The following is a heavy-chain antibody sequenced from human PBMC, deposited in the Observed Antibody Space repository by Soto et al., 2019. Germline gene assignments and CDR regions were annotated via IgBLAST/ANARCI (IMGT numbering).Heavy chain of an antibody. CDR3: AIGAVRFEEALLPDY. Sequence: QVQLVQSGAEVKRPGASVKVACKASGYSFTTHALHWVRQAPGQSLQWLGWINGGNGYTRYSQDFQGRVSFARDSSSSTAYMELRSLRLEDTAVYYCAIGAVRFEEALLPDYWGQGSLITVSS. CDR2: INGGNGYT. CDR1: GYSFTTHA. V-gene: IGHV1-3*01. J-gene: IGHJ4*02. D-gene: IGHD6-19*01.